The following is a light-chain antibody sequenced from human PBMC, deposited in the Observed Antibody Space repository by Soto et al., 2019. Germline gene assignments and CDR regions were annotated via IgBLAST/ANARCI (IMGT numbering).Light chain of an antibody. Sequence: DIQMTQSPSSLSASVGDRVTITCRASQSIKNYLNWYQQKPGKAPKLLIYAASSLQSGVPSRFSGSGSGTDFTLTISSLQPEDFATYYCQQSYTTPITFGQGNKVEIK. CDR3: QQSYTTPIT. V-gene: IGKV1-39*01. CDR2: AAS. J-gene: IGKJ1*01. CDR1: QSIKNY.